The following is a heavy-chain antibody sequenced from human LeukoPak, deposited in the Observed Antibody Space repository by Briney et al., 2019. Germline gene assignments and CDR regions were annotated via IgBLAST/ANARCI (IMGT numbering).Heavy chain of an antibody. Sequence: SETLSLTCTVSGGSIGGYYWGWIRQPAGKGLEWIGYINYSGNTNYNPSLKSRVTISVDTSKNQFSLKLSSVTAADTAVYYCARHTRLWFGESLNWFDPWGQGTLVTVSS. V-gene: IGHV4-59*08. D-gene: IGHD3-10*01. CDR2: INYSGNT. CDR1: GGSIGGYY. J-gene: IGHJ5*02. CDR3: ARHTRLWFGESLNWFDP.